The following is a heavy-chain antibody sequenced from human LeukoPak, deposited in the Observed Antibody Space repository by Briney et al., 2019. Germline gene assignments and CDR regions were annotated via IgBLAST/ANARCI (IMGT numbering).Heavy chain of an antibody. J-gene: IGHJ4*02. CDR3: ARDAAHQATVVVTNEPRGTPGAADY. CDR2: INPNSGGT. Sequence: ASVKVSCKASGYTFTGYYIHWVRQAPGQGFEWMGWINPNSGGTSYAQKFQGRVTMTRETSISTAYMEVSRLTSDDTAVYYCARDAAHQATVVVTNEPRGTPGAADYWGQGTLVTVSS. CDR1: GYTFTGYY. V-gene: IGHV1-2*02. D-gene: IGHD3-22*01.